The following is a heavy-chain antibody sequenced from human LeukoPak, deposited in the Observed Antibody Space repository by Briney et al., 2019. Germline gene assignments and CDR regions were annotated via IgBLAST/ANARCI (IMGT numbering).Heavy chain of an antibody. Sequence: KPGGSLRLSCAASGFSISNDWMSWVRQAPGKCLEWVARVKSRSAGETTDYGAAVKGRFTISRDDSKNTLYLQMNSLKTEDAAVYYCTLIQGWGSGSYYRDFWGQGTLVTVSS. J-gene: IGHJ4*02. V-gene: IGHV3-15*01. CDR1: GFSISNDW. D-gene: IGHD3-10*01. CDR3: TLIQGWGSGSYYRDF. CDR2: VKSRSAGETT.